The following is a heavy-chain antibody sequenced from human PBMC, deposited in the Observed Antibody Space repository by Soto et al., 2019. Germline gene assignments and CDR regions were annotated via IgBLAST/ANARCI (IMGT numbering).Heavy chain of an antibody. CDR3: ASLRYSSGWRLHYYYFGMDV. D-gene: IGHD6-19*01. CDR1: GGSISSSSYY. Sequence: PSETLSLTCTVSGGSISSSSYYWGWIRQPPGKGLEWIGSIYYSGSTYYNPSLKSRVTISVDTSKNQFSLKLSSVTAADTAVYYCASLRYSSGWRLHYYYFGMDVWGQGTTVTVSS. CDR2: IYYSGST. V-gene: IGHV4-39*01. J-gene: IGHJ6*02.